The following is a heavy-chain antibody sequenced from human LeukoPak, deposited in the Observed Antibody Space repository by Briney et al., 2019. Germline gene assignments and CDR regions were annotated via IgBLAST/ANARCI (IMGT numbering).Heavy chain of an antibody. J-gene: IGHJ6*03. CDR1: GFTFNRYN. Sequence: GGSLRLSCAASGFTFNRYNMNWVRRAPGKGLEWVSSISTSSSYIYYADSAKGRFTISRDNSKNTLYLQMNSLRAEDTAVYYCAKGMTGDTEIHYYYYSYMDVWGKGTTVTISS. V-gene: IGHV3-21*01. CDR2: ISTSSSYI. D-gene: IGHD3-16*01. CDR3: AKGMTGDTEIHYYYYSYMDV.